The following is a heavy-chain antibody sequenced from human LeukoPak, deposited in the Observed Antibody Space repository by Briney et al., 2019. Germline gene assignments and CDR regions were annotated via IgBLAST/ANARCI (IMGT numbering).Heavy chain of an antibody. J-gene: IGHJ6*03. CDR1: GYTFTSYG. Sequence: ASVKVSCKASGYTFTSYGISWVRQAPGQGLEWMGWISAYNGNTNYAQKLQGRVTMTTDTSTSTAYMELRSLRSDDTAVYYCAKRSAGSGGYYYSYYMDVWGKGTTVTIS. CDR2: ISAYNGNT. V-gene: IGHV1-18*01. CDR3: AKRSAGSGGYYYSYYMDV. D-gene: IGHD3-10*01.